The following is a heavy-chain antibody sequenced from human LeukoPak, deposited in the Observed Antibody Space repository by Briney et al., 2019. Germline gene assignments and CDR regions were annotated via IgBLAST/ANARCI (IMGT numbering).Heavy chain of an antibody. CDR2: IKQDGTEK. Sequence: GGSLRLSCAASGLTFNDLWMSWVRQAPGKGLEWVANIKQDGTEKYYVDSVKGRFTISRDNAKNSLYLQMNSLRVEDTAVYYCARDMDVRGQGTTVIVSS. CDR3: ARDMDV. J-gene: IGHJ6*02. CDR1: GLTFNDLW. V-gene: IGHV3-7*03.